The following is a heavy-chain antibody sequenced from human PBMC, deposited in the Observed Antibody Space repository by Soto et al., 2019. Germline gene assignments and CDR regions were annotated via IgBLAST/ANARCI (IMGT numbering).Heavy chain of an antibody. CDR3: ARDEGGYDILTGYYKAHHFDY. J-gene: IGHJ4*02. D-gene: IGHD3-9*01. V-gene: IGHV1-18*01. Sequence: QVHLEQSGAEVKKPGASVKVSCKASGYTFTHFYITWVRQAPGQGLEWMGAISPHNFKTNFAEKVQGRVTLTTDTSTNTAYMELRSLTSDDTAVYYCARDEGGYDILTGYYKAHHFDYWGQGVLVTVSS. CDR2: ISPHNFKT. CDR1: GYTFTHFY.